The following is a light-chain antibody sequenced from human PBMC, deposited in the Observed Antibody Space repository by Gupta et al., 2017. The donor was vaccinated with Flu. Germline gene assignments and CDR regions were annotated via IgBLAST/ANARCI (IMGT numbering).Light chain of an antibody. Sequence: EIVLTQSPGTLSLSPGERATLSCRASQSVNGKFLAWYQQKFGQAPRLLIYSASSRATGVPDRVSGSGSGTDFTLTINRMEPEDFAVYYCQYYISLPLTFGGGTKVEIK. J-gene: IGKJ4*02. CDR2: SAS. CDR3: QYYISLPLT. V-gene: IGKV3-20*01. CDR1: QSVNGKF.